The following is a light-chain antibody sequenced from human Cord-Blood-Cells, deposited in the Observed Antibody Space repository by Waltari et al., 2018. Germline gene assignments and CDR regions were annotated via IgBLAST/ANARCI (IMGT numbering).Light chain of an antibody. V-gene: IGLV2-14*01. CDR3: SSYTRSSTGV. J-gene: IGLJ3*02. CDR2: DVS. CDR1: SSDVGGYNY. Sequence: QSALPQPASVSGSPGQSITISCTGTSSDVGGYNYFSWYQQHPGKAPKLIIYDVSNRPAGVSNRFSGSKSGNTASLTISGLQAEDEADYYCSSYTRSSTGVFGGGTKLTVL.